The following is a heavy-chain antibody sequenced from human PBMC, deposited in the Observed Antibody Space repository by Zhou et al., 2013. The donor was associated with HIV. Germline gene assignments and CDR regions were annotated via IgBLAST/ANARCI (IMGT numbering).Heavy chain of an antibody. CDR1: GYTFTSYD. V-gene: IGHV1-8*01. CDR2: MNPNSGNT. D-gene: IGHD3-22*01. CDR3: ARGFFFGPAEYYYDSSGYDTGLDY. J-gene: IGHJ4*02. Sequence: QVQLVQSGAEVKKPGASVKVSCKASGYTFTSYDINWVRQATGQGLEWMGWMNPNSGNTGYAQKFQGRVTMTRNTSISTAYMELSSLRSEDTAVYYCARGFFFGPAEYYYDSSGYDTGLDYWGQGTLVTVSS.